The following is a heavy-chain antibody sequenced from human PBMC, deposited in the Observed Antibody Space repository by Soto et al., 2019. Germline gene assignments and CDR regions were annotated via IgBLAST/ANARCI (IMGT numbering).Heavy chain of an antibody. D-gene: IGHD2-2*01. V-gene: IGHV1-8*01. CDR1: GYTFTSYD. CDR2: MNPNSGNT. Sequence: ASVKVSCKASGYTFTSYDINWVRQATGQGLEWMGWMNPNSGNTGYAQKFQGRVTMTRNTSISTAYMELSSLRSEDTAVYYCAREGEGIVVVPAAIGDTGDAFDIWGQGTMVTVSS. J-gene: IGHJ3*02. CDR3: AREGEGIVVVPAAIGDTGDAFDI.